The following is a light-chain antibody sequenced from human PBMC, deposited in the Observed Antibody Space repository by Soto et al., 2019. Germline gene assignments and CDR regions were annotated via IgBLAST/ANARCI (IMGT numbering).Light chain of an antibody. CDR3: NSYTTSSTLV. CDR1: SSDVGGYNY. CDR2: EVS. V-gene: IGLV2-14*01. J-gene: IGLJ1*01. Sequence: QSALTQTASVSGSPGQSITISCTGTSSDVGGYNYVSWYQQHPGKAPKLIIYEVSDRPSGVSNRFSGSKSGNTASLTISGLQAEYEADYYCNSYTTSSTLVFGTGTKLTVL.